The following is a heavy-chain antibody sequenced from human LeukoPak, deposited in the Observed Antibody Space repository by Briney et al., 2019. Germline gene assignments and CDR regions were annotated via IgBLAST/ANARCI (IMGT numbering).Heavy chain of an antibody. CDR3: ARAATPGNTPRMTVVPYYFDY. D-gene: IGHD3-22*01. V-gene: IGHV4-38-2*02. J-gene: IGHJ4*02. CDR2: IYHSGST. Sequence: SETLSLTCTVSGYSISSGYYWGWIRQPPGKGLEWIGSIYHSGSTYYNPSLESRVSISVDTSKNQFSLKLTAVTAADTAVYYCARAATPGNTPRMTVVPYYFDYWGQGTPVTVSS. CDR1: GYSISSGYY.